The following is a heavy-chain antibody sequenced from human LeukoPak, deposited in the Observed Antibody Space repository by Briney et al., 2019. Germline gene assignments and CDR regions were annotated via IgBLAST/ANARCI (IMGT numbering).Heavy chain of an antibody. V-gene: IGHV1-2*06. J-gene: IGHJ6*03. D-gene: IGHD6-13*01. CDR3: ARSGWSSSWYGHYYYYMDV. Sequence: ASVKDSCKASGYTFTGYYMHWVRQAPGQGLEWMGRINPNSGGTNYAQKFQGRVTMTRDTSISTAYMELSRLRSDDTAVYYCARSGWSSSWYGHYYYYMDVWGKGTTVTVSS. CDR1: GYTFTGYY. CDR2: INPNSGGT.